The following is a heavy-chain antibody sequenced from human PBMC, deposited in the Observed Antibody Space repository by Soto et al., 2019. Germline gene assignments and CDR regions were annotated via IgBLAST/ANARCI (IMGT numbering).Heavy chain of an antibody. CDR3: ATEVGSAAAGDPYYYYGMEV. CDR1: GYTLTELS. J-gene: IGHJ6*04. V-gene: IGHV1-24*01. CDR2: FDPEDGET. D-gene: IGHD6-13*01. Sequence: ASVKFSCKVSGYTLTELSMHWVRQAPGKGLEWMGGFDPEDGETIYAQKFQGRVTMTEDTSTDTAYMELSSLRSEDTAVYYCATEVGSAAAGDPYYYYGMEVWGEGTTVTVSP.